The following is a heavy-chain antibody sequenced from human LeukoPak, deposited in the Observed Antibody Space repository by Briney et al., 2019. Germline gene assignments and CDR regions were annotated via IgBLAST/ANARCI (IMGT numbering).Heavy chain of an antibody. Sequence: GASVKVSCKASGYTFTSYGISWVRQAPGQGLEWMGWISAYNGNTNYAQKLQGRVTMTTDTSTSTAYVELRSLRSDDTAVYYCARATTRSVSIPGYWGQGTLVTVSS. CDR1: GYTFTSYG. CDR3: ARATTRSVSIPGY. V-gene: IGHV1-18*01. CDR2: ISAYNGNT. D-gene: IGHD5/OR15-5a*01. J-gene: IGHJ4*02.